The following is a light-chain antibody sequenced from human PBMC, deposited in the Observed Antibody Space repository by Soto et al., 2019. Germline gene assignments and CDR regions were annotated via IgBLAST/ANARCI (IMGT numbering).Light chain of an antibody. CDR2: EGS. V-gene: IGLV2-23*01. CDR3: CSYAGSSSYV. Sequence: QSVLAQPASVSGAPGQSITISCTGNSSGVGSYNLVSWYQQHPGKAPKLMIYEGSKRPSGVSNRFSGSKSGNTASLTISGLQAEDEADYYCCSYAGSSSYVFGTGTKVTVL. CDR1: SSGVGSYNL. J-gene: IGLJ1*01.